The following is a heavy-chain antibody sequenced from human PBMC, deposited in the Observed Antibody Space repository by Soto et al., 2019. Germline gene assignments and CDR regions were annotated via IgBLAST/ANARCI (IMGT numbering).Heavy chain of an antibody. J-gene: IGHJ6*02. D-gene: IGHD3-3*01. CDR2: ISYDGSNK. CDR1: GFTFSSYG. Sequence: GGSLRLSCAASGFTFSSYGMHWVRQAPGKGLEWVAVISYDGSNKYYADSVKGRFTISRDNSKNTLYLQMNSLRAEDTAVYYCAKDIAPMYYDFGCAYYHSSYSGMDVGGQATTVTVS. V-gene: IGHV3-30*18. CDR3: AKDIAPMYYDFGCAYYHSSYSGMDV.